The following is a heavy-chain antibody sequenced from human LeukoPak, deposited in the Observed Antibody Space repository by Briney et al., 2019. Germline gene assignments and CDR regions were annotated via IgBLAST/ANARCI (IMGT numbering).Heavy chain of an antibody. V-gene: IGHV4-38-2*01. J-gene: IGHJ4*02. Sequence: SETLSLTCGVSGYSISSDYFWGWIRQPPGKGLEWIGSIYHSGNTYYNPSLKSRVTISVDTSKNQFSLKLSSVTAADTAVYYCASPEFGYWGQGTLVTVSS. CDR2: IYHSGNT. CDR1: GYSISSDYF. CDR3: ASPEFGY. D-gene: IGHD3-10*01.